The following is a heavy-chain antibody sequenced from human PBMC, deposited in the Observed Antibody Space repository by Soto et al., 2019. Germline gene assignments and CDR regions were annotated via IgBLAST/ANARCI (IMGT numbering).Heavy chain of an antibody. D-gene: IGHD2-2*01. J-gene: IGHJ6*02. Sequence: QVQLVQSGAEVQKPGSSVKVSCKASGGTFSSYAISWVRQAPGQGLEWMGGIIPIFGTANYAQKFQGRVTITADESTSTAYMELSSLRSEDTAVYYCAGRYCSSTSCYEGEYYYYYGMDVWGQGTTVTVSS. CDR2: IIPIFGTA. V-gene: IGHV1-69*01. CDR3: AGRYCSSTSCYEGEYYYYYGMDV. CDR1: GGTFSSYA.